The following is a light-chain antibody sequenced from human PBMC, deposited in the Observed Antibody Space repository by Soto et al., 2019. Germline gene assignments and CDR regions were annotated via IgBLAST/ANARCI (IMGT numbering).Light chain of an antibody. J-gene: IGKJ1*01. CDR3: QQYNNWWT. V-gene: IGKV3-15*01. CDR2: GAS. Sequence: EIVMTQSPATLSVSPGERATLSCRASQSFGSNLACYQHKPGQAPRLLIYGASTRATGIPARFSGSGSGTEFTLTISSLQSEDFAVYYWQQYNNWWTFGQGTKVDI. CDR1: QSFGSN.